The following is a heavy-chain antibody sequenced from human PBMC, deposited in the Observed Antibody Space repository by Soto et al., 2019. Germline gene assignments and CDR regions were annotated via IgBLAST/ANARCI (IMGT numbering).Heavy chain of an antibody. J-gene: IGHJ5*02. D-gene: IGHD3-9*01. CDR3: ARDRYYDILTGYRSRFDP. Sequence: ASVKVSCKASGGTFTNHGINWVRQAPGQGLEWMGWINPYNANTNYAQKLQGRVTMTTDTSTSTAYMDLRSLTSDDTAVYYCARDRYYDILTGYRSRFDPWGQGTLVTVSS. V-gene: IGHV1-18*04. CDR2: INPYNANT. CDR1: GGTFTNHG.